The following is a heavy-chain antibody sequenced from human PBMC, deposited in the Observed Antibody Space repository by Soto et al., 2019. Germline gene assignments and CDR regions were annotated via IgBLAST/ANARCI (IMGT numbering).Heavy chain of an antibody. Sequence: QVQLVQSGAEVKKPGSSVKVSCKASGGTFSSYSISWVRQAPGQGLEWMGGIIPIFGTPNYAQKFQGRVTITADESTSTAYMELSSLRSEDTAVYYCARGGYCSGGSCWDNWFDPRGQGTLVTVSS. V-gene: IGHV1-69*01. CDR3: ARGGYCSGGSCWDNWFDP. J-gene: IGHJ5*02. D-gene: IGHD2-15*01. CDR2: IIPIFGTP. CDR1: GGTFSSYS.